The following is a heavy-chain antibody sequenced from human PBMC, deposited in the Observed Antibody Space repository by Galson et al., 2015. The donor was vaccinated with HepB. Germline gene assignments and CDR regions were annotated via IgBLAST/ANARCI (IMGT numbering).Heavy chain of an antibody. CDR3: ARGELRLDAFDI. CDR2: IYYTGSA. J-gene: IGHJ3*02. D-gene: IGHD1-1*01. V-gene: IGHV4-61*01. Sequence: LSLTCTVSGGSVSSGSYYWSWVRQTPEKGLEWIAYIYYTGSANYNPSLKSRVSISLGTSNTQFSLNVGSVTAADTAVYYCARGELRLDAFDIWGRGTRVIVSS. CDR1: GGSVSSGSYY.